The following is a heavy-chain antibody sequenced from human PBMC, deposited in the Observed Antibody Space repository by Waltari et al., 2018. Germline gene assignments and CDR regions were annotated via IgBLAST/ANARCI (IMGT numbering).Heavy chain of an antibody. D-gene: IGHD1-1*01. J-gene: IGHJ6*02. Sequence: ELQLVESGGGSVQPGRSLRLPCKASGFTSGDYAMSWVRQAPGKGLEWLGFIRSEAYGGTTEYAASVKGRFTISKGDSKNIAYLQMNSLRTEDTAVYYCTRDQGWNSISRRGMDVWGQGTTVTVSS. CDR1: GFTSGDYA. CDR3: TRDQGWNSISRRGMDV. V-gene: IGHV3-49*04. CDR2: IRSEAYGGTT.